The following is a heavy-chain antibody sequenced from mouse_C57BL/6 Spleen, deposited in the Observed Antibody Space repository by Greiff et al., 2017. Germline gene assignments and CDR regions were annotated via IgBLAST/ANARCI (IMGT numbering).Heavy chain of an antibody. Sequence: VQLQQSGAELVKPGASVKISCKASGYAFSSYWMNWVKQRPGKGLEWIGQIYPGDGDTNYNGKFKGKATLTADKSSSTAYMQLSRLTSEDSAVYFCVYGYDAYGYFDVWGTGTTVTVSS. D-gene: IGHD2-2*01. J-gene: IGHJ1*03. V-gene: IGHV1-80*01. CDR3: VYGYDAYGYFDV. CDR1: GYAFSSYW. CDR2: IYPGDGDT.